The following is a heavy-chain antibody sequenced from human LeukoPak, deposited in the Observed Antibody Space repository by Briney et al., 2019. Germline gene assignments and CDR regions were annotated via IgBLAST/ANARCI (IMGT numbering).Heavy chain of an antibody. CDR2: IKQDGSEK. Sequence: GGSLRLSCAASGFTFSSYWMSWVRQAPGKGLEWVANIKQDGSEKYYVDSVKGRFTISRDNAKNSLYLQMNSLRAEDTAVYYCARGSILITFGGLIVWGQGTLVTVSS. J-gene: IGHJ4*02. D-gene: IGHD3-16*02. CDR3: ARGSILITFGGLIV. V-gene: IGHV3-7*04. CDR1: GFTFSSYW.